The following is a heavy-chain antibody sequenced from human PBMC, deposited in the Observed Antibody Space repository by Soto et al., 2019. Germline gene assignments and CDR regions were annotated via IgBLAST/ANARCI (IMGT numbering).Heavy chain of an antibody. CDR2: IYYSGST. V-gene: IGHV4-59*08. D-gene: IGHD5-12*01. Sequence: PGPGASETQSHTCTVSGGSISNYYWSWIRQPPGKGLEWIGYIYYSGSTNYNPSLKNRVTILLDSSKNHFSLKLIFVTAADTAVYYCARIFSGYDIEPFDYWGQGTLVTVAS. CDR1: GGSISNYY. CDR3: ARIFSGYDIEPFDY. J-gene: IGHJ4*02.